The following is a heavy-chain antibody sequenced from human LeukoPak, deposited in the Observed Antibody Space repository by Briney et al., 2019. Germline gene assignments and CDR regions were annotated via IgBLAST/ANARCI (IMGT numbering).Heavy chain of an antibody. CDR1: GFTLDNYA. J-gene: IGHJ5*02. Sequence: GGSLRLSCVTSGFTLDNYAMSWVRQAPGKGLEWVSGISSGGDFTYYIDSVKGRFSIARDNSRNTIYLQMNNLRAEDTAVYYCAKSYDILTGFYNRLWFDPRGQGTLVTVSS. D-gene: IGHD3-9*01. V-gene: IGHV3-23*01. CDR3: AKSYDILTGFYNRLWFDP. CDR2: ISSGGDFT.